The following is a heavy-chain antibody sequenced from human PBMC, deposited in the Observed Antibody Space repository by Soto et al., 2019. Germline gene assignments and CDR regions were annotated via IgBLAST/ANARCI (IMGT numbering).Heavy chain of an antibody. V-gene: IGHV3-33*01. D-gene: IGHD5-18*01. CDR1: GFTFSSYG. Sequence: GGSLRLSCAASGFTFSSYGMHWVRQAPGKGLEWVAVIWYDGSNKYYADSVKGRFTISRDNSKNTLYLQMNSLRAEDTAVYYCARAGGQLWPYRDYYYYMDVWGKGTTVTVSS. CDR3: ARAGGQLWPYRDYYYYMDV. CDR2: IWYDGSNK. J-gene: IGHJ6*03.